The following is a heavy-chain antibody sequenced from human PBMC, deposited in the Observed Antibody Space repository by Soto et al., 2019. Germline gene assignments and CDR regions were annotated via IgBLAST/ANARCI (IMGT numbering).Heavy chain of an antibody. CDR1: GFTFSSYG. CDR3: ARVRDIVAPFDY. V-gene: IGHV3-33*01. D-gene: IGHD5-12*01. Sequence: TGGSLRLSCAASGFTFSSYGMHWVRQAPGKGLEWVAVIWYDGSNKYYADSVKGRFTISRDNSKNTLYLQMNSLRAEDTAVYYCARVRDIVAPFDYWGQGTLVTVSS. CDR2: IWYDGSNK. J-gene: IGHJ4*02.